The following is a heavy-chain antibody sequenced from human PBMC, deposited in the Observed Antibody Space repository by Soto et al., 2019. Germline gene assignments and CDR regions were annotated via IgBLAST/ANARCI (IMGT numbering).Heavy chain of an antibody. CDR2: ISASGRYT. V-gene: IGHV3-23*01. CDR1: GLTFSTSA. D-gene: IGHD2-15*01. CDR3: AKDPPSEKLQPDFGMDV. J-gene: IGHJ6*02. Sequence: GGSLRLSCAASGLTFSTSAMSWVRQAPGKGLEWVSLISASGRYTDYADSVKGRFTMSRDNSKSAVYLQMNSLRGDDTAVYYCAKDPPSEKLQPDFGMDVWGQGTTATVSS.